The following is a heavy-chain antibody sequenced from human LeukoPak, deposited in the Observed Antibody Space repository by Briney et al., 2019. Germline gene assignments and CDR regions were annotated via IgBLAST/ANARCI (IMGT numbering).Heavy chain of an antibody. J-gene: IGHJ4*02. CDR3: ARGYCSGGSCYSGDY. Sequence: GESLKISCKGSGYSITSYWIGWVRQMPGKGLEWMGIIYPGDSDTRYSPSFQGQVTISADKSISTAYLQWSSLKASDTAMYYCARGYCSGGSCYSGDYWGQGTLVTVSS. D-gene: IGHD2-15*01. CDR1: GYSITSYW. CDR2: IYPGDSDT. V-gene: IGHV5-51*01.